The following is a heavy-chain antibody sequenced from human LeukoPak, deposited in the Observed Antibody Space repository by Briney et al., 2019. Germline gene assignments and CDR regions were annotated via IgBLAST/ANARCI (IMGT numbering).Heavy chain of an antibody. V-gene: IGHV4-39*01. CDR3: ARHPTYYYGSGSYRRYFDY. CDR2: IYYSGST. D-gene: IGHD3-10*01. CDR1: GGSISSSSYY. J-gene: IGHJ4*02. Sequence: PSETLSLTCTVSGGSISSSSYYWGWIRQPPGKGLEWIGSIYYSGSTYYNPSLKSRVTISVDTSKNQFSLKLSSVTAADTAVYYCARHPTYYYGSGSYRRYFDYWGQGTLVTVSS.